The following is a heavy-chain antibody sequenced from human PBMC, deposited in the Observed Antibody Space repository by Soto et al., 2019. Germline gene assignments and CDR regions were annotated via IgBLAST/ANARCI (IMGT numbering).Heavy chain of an antibody. CDR1: GYTFTSYA. Sequence: ASVKVSFKASGYTFTSYAMHWVRQAPGQRLEWMGWINAGNGNTKYSQKFQGRVTITRDTSASTAYMELSSLRSEDTAVYYCARDGILWFGEFSYFDYWGQGTLVTVSS. D-gene: IGHD3-10*01. V-gene: IGHV1-3*01. J-gene: IGHJ4*02. CDR3: ARDGILWFGEFSYFDY. CDR2: INAGNGNT.